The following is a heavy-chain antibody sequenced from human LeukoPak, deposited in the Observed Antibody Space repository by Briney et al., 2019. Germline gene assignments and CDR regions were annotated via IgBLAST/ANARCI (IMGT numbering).Heavy chain of an antibody. Sequence: ASVKVSCKASGYTFTGYYMHWVRQAPGQGLEWMGWINPNSGGTNYAQKFQGRVTMARDTSTSTAYMELSSLRSEDTAVYYCARVLRGYSYGLYYYYYMDVWGKGTTVTVSS. CDR1: GYTFTGYY. CDR2: INPNSGGT. V-gene: IGHV1-2*02. CDR3: ARVLRGYSYGLYYYYYMDV. J-gene: IGHJ6*03. D-gene: IGHD5-18*01.